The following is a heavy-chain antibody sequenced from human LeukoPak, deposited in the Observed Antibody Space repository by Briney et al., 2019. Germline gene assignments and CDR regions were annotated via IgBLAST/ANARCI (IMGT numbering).Heavy chain of an antibody. V-gene: IGHV3-30*18. CDR2: ISYDGSNK. J-gene: IGHJ4*02. CDR1: GFTFSSYG. Sequence: GGSLRLSCAASGFTFSSYGMHWVRQAPGKGLEWVAVISYDGSNKYYADSVKGRFTISRDNSKNTLYLQMNSLRAEDTAVYYCAKDHYSSSYALDYRGQGTLVTVSS. D-gene: IGHD6-6*01. CDR3: AKDHYSSSYALDY.